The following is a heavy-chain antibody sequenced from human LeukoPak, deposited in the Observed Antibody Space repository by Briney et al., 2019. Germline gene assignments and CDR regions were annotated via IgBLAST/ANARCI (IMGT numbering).Heavy chain of an antibody. V-gene: IGHV1-2*02. J-gene: IGHJ6*03. CDR1: GYTFTGYY. Sequence: ASVKVSCKASGYTFTGYYMHWVRQAPGQGLEWMGWINPNSGGTNYAQKFQGRVTMTRDMSTSTVYMELSSLRSEDMAVYYCARVAAEVVGVPGAIGFGWLRRDYYYMDVWGKGTTVTVSS. D-gene: IGHD2-2*02. CDR2: INPNSGGT. CDR3: ARVAAEVVGVPGAIGFGWLRRDYYYMDV.